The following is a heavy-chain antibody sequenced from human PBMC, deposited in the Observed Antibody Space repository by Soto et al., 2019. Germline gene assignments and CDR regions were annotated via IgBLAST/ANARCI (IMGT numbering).Heavy chain of an antibody. Sequence: GSLRLSCAASGFTVSSNYMSWVRQAPGKGLEWVSVIYSGGSTYYADSVKGRFTISRHNSKNTLYLQMNSLRAEDTAVYYCARVLDYYYYYMDVWGKGTTVTVSS. D-gene: IGHD3-3*02. CDR3: ARVLDYYYYYMDV. CDR1: GFTVSSNY. V-gene: IGHV3-53*04. CDR2: IYSGGST. J-gene: IGHJ6*03.